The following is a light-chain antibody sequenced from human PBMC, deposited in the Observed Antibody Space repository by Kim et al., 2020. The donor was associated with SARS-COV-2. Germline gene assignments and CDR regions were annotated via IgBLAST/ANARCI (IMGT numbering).Light chain of an antibody. V-gene: IGLV3-1*01. CDR3: QAWDSNAGV. CDR2: EDN. CDR1: KLADKY. Sequence: VSPGQTASITCSGDKLADKYASWYQQKPGQSPVLVMYEDNKRPSGIPERFSGSTSGNTATLTISGTEAVDEADYYCQAWDSNAGVFGPGTKVTVL. J-gene: IGLJ1*01.